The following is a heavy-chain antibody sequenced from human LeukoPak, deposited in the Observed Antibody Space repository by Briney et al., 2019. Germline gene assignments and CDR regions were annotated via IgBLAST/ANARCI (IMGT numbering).Heavy chain of an antibody. J-gene: IGHJ4*02. CDR3: AKDATEWLRFVDY. Sequence: GGSLRLSCVGSGFTFSSYGMHWVRQAPGKGLEWVALISYDGGYKLYADSVRGRFTISRDNAKNSLYLQMNSLRAEDTALYYCAKDATEWLRFVDYWGQGTLVTVSS. CDR2: ISYDGGYK. V-gene: IGHV3-30*05. CDR1: GFTFSSYG. D-gene: IGHD5-12*01.